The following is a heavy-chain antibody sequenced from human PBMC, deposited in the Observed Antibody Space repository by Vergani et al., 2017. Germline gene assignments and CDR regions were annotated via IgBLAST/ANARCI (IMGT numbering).Heavy chain of an antibody. J-gene: IGHJ6*02. V-gene: IGHV4-39*07. Sequence: QLQLQESGPGLVKPSETLSLTCTVSGGSISSSSYYWGWIRQPPGKGLEWIGSIYYSGSTYYNPSLKSRVTISVDTSKNQFSLKLSSVTAADTAVYYCAREAMVRGVLNYYYDGMDVWGQGTTVTVSS. CDR2: IYYSGST. CDR1: GGSISSSSYY. CDR3: AREAMVRGVLNYYYDGMDV. D-gene: IGHD3-10*01.